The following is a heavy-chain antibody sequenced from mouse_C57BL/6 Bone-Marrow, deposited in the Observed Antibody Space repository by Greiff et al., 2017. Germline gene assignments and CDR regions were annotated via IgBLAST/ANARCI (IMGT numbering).Heavy chain of an antibody. Sequence: VQLVESGAELARPGASVKLSCKASGYTFTSYGISWVKQRTGQGLEWIGEIYPRSGNTYYNEKFKGKATLTADKSSSTAYMERRSLTSEDSAVYFCARDDGFNFDYWGQGTTLTVSS. CDR1: GYTFTSYG. V-gene: IGHV1-81*01. J-gene: IGHJ2*01. D-gene: IGHD2-3*01. CDR2: IYPRSGNT. CDR3: ARDDGFNFDY.